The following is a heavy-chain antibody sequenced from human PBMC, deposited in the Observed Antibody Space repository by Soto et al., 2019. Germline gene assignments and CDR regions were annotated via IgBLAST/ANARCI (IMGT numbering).Heavy chain of an antibody. CDR1: GYTFTSYD. D-gene: IGHD1-1*01. CDR2: LNPNTGNS. V-gene: IGHV1-8*01. CDR3: ARRAETNGWNGFGADKYYFDF. Sequence: QVQLVQSGAEVRKPGASVKVSCEASGYTFTSYDIYWVRQATGQGLEWMGWLNPNTGNSGYAQKFQGRLTVTSDTSINTVNMELSSLRSEDTAVYYCARRAETNGWNGFGADKYYFDFWGQGTLVTVSS. J-gene: IGHJ4*02.